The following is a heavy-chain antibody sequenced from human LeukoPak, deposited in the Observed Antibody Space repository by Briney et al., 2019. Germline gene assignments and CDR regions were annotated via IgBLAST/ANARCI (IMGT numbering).Heavy chain of an antibody. Sequence: SETLSLTCPVSGGSISSSNYYWAWIRQPPGKGLEWIGNIYYSESTYYNPSLKSRVTMSIDTSRNQFSLKLRSVTAADTAVYYCARRPNWNYSNWFDPWGQGTLVTVSS. CDR1: GGSISSSNYY. CDR2: IYYSEST. D-gene: IGHD1-7*01. J-gene: IGHJ5*02. V-gene: IGHV4-39*01. CDR3: ARRPNWNYSNWFDP.